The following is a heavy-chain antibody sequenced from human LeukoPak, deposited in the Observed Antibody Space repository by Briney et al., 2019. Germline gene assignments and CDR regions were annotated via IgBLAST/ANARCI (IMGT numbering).Heavy chain of an antibody. CDR2: IYYSGST. J-gene: IGHJ3*02. Sequence: SEALSLTCTVSGGSISSSSYYWGWIRQPPGKGLEWIGSIYYSGSTYYNPSLKSRVTISVDTSKNQFSLKLSSVTAADTAVYYCARLRLLEDAFDIWGQGTMVTVSS. CDR3: ARLRLLEDAFDI. CDR1: GGSISSSSYY. V-gene: IGHV4-39*01. D-gene: IGHD3-3*01.